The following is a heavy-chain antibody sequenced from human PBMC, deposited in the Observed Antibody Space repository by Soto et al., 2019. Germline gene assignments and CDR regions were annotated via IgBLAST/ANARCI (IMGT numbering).Heavy chain of an antibody. J-gene: IGHJ6*02. CDR3: TVSRGYSYGPLDYYYGMDV. V-gene: IGHV3-73*01. Sequence: PGGSLRLSCAASGFTFSGSAMHWVRQASGKGLEWVGRIRSKDNSYATAYAASVKGRFTISRDDSKNTAYLQMNSLKTEDTAVYYCTVSRGYSYGPLDYYYGMDVWGQGTTVTVSS. D-gene: IGHD5-18*01. CDR2: IRSKDNSYAT. CDR1: GFTFSGSA.